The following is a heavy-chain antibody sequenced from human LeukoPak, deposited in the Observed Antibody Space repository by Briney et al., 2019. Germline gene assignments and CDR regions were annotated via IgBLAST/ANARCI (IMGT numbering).Heavy chain of an antibody. J-gene: IGHJ6*03. CDR3: ARDAEMATIWSYYYYMDV. CDR1: GYTFTGYY. V-gene: IGHV1-2*02. D-gene: IGHD5-24*01. CDR2: INPNSGGT. Sequence: GASVKVSCKASGYTFTGYYMHWVRQAPGQGLEWMGWINPNSGGTNYAQKFQGRVTMTRDTSISTAYMELSRLRSDDTAVYYCARDAEMATIWSYYYYMDVWGKGTTVTVSS.